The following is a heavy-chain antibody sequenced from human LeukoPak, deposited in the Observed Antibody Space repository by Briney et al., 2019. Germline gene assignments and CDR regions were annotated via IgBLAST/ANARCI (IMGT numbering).Heavy chain of an antibody. Sequence: EAPVKFPGKALGNPSTGYYMPWGRQAPGHGFDWMEWINPNSGGTNYAQKFQGRVTMTRDTSISTAYMELSRLRSDDTAVYYCARVRLYSSSFNWFDPWAREPWSPSPQ. V-gene: IGHV1-2*02. CDR1: GNPSTGYY. CDR2: INPNSGGT. D-gene: IGHD6-13*01. CDR3: ARVRLYSSSFNWFDP. J-gene: IGHJ5*02.